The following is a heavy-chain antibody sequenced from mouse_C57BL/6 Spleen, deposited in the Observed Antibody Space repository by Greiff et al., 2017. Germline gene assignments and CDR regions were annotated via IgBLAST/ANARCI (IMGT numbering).Heavy chain of an antibody. CDR1: GFTFSSYA. CDR2: ISDGGSYT. Sequence: EVQWVESGGGLVKPGGSLKLSCAASGFTFSSYAMSWVRQTPEKRLEWVATISDGGSYTYYPDNVKGRFTISRDNAKNNLYLQMSHLKSEDTAMYYCARDGSSYVEAMDYWGQGTSVTVSS. D-gene: IGHD1-1*01. V-gene: IGHV5-4*01. CDR3: ARDGSSYVEAMDY. J-gene: IGHJ4*01.